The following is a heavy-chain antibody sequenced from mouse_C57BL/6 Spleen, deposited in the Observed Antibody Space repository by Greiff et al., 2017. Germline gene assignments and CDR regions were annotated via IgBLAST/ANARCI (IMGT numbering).Heavy chain of an antibody. V-gene: IGHV1-47*01. CDR2: FHPYNDDT. J-gene: IGHJ2*01. CDR1: GYTFTTYS. Sequence: QVQLQQSGAELVKPGASVKMSCKASGYTFTTYSIEWMKQKHGTSLEWIGNFHPYNDDTKYNEKFKGKATLTVEKSSSTVYLELSRLTSDDSAVYYCARLCYYVSPSPLDYGGQGTTLTVSS. D-gene: IGHD1-1*01. CDR3: ARLCYYVSPSPLDY.